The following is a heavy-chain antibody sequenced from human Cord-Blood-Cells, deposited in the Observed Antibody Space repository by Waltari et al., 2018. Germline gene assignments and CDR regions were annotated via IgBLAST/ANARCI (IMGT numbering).Heavy chain of an antibody. V-gene: IGHV5-51*01. Sequence: EVQLVQSGAEVKKPGESLKISCKGSGYSFTSYRIGWVRQLPGKGLEWMGIIYPGDSDTRYSPSFQGQVTISADKSISTAYLQWSSLKASDTAMYYCARQGSTIFGVVNYDYWGQGTLVTVSS. CDR2: IYPGDSDT. CDR1: GYSFTSYR. CDR3: ARQGSTIFGVVNYDY. J-gene: IGHJ4*02. D-gene: IGHD3-3*01.